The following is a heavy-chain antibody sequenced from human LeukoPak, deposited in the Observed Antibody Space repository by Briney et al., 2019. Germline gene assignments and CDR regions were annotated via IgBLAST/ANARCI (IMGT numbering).Heavy chain of an antibody. Sequence: PGGSLILSCAASGFTVSSNYMSWVRQAPGKGLEWVSVIYIGGSTYYADSVKGRFTISRDISKNTLYLQMNSLRAEDTAMYYCARLGFVVPAVIFDYWGQGTLVTVSS. CDR2: IYIGGST. J-gene: IGHJ4*02. CDR1: GFTVSSNY. CDR3: ARLGFVVPAVIFDY. V-gene: IGHV3-53*01. D-gene: IGHD2-2*02.